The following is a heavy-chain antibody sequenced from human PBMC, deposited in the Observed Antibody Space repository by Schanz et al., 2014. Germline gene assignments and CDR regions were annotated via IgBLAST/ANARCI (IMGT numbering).Heavy chain of an antibody. Sequence: QVQLVQSGVEVKKPGASVKVSCKASGYSFTGYYMNWVRQAPGQGLEWMGWINPDSGGTNYAQKFQGRVTMTRDMSINTAYMELSRLRSDDSAVYYCARGMSGYDCPDLWGQGTLVTVSS. J-gene: IGHJ5*02. CDR2: INPDSGGT. D-gene: IGHD5-12*01. CDR1: GYSFTGYY. V-gene: IGHV1-2*02. CDR3: ARGMSGYDCPDL.